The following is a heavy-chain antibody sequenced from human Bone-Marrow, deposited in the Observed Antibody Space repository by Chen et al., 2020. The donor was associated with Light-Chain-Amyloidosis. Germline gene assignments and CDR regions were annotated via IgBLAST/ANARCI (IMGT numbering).Heavy chain of an antibody. D-gene: IGHD4-4*01. CDR2: IYPDDSDA. CDR1: GYTFPNYW. CDR3: ARRRDDYNFDY. J-gene: IGHJ4*02. Sequence: EVQLEQSGPEVKKPGESLKISCKGPGYTFPNYWIGWVRQMPGKGLEWMGVIYPDDSDARYSPSFEGQVTISADKSITTAYLQWRSLKASDTAMYYCARRRDDYNFDYWGQGTLVTVSS. V-gene: IGHV5-51*01.